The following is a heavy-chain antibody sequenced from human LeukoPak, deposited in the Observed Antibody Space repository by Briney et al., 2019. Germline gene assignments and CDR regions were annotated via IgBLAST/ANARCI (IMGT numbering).Heavy chain of an antibody. J-gene: IGHJ6*04. V-gene: IGHV2-5*02. Sequence: ESGPTLVKPTQTLTLTCTFSGFSLSTSGVGVGWIRQPPGKALEWLALIYWDDDKRYSPSLKSRLTITKVTSKNQVVLTMTNMDPVDTATYYCARVVSSSPLYYYGMDVWGKGTTVTVSS. D-gene: IGHD6-13*01. CDR2: IYWDDDK. CDR3: ARVVSSSPLYYYGMDV. CDR1: GFSLSTSGVG.